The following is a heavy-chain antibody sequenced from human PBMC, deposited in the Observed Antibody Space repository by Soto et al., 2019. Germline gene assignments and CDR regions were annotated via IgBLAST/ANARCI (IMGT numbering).Heavy chain of an antibody. Sequence: GGSLRLSCLASGFTFSDHYMDWVRQAPGNGLEWVGVSRRKAQKYTTEYATSVKGRFTISRDESKNSLYLQMNNLKVDDTAVYFCGRVNHDQGWTLDYWGQGT. CDR3: GRVNHDQGWTLDY. CDR2: SRRKAQKYTT. V-gene: IGHV3-72*01. D-gene: IGHD6-19*01. J-gene: IGHJ4*02. CDR1: GFTFSDHY.